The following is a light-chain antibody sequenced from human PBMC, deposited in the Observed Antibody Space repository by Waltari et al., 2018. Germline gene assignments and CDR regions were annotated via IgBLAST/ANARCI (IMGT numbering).Light chain of an antibody. CDR2: GAS. Sequence: DIVMTQSPDSLPVSLGERATFNCKSSQSVSYSSDNKNCLAWYQQKPGQPPRLPIYGASTRESGVPDRFSGSGSGTDFSLTISSLQAEDVAVYYCHQYCSMPYTFGQGTKLEIK. CDR3: HQYCSMPYT. V-gene: IGKV4-1*01. J-gene: IGKJ2*01. CDR1: QSVSYSSDNKNC.